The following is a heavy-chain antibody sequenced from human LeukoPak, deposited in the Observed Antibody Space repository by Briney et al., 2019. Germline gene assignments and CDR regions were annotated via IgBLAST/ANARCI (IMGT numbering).Heavy chain of an antibody. CDR1: GFTVSSNY. J-gene: IGHJ6*03. V-gene: IGHV3-53*05. D-gene: IGHD6-6*01. CDR3: ARGGIAARRDYYYMDV. Sequence: GGSLRLSCAASGFTVSSNYMSWVRQAPGKGLEWVSVIYSGGSTYYADSVKGRFTISRDNSKNTLYLQMNSLRAEDTAVYYCARGGIAARRDYYYMDVWGKGTTVTVSS. CDR2: IYSGGST.